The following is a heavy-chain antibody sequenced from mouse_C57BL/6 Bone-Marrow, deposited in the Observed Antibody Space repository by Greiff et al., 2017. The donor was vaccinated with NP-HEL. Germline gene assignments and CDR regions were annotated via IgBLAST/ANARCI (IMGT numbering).Heavy chain of an antibody. D-gene: IGHD1-1*01. CDR1: GYSITSDY. CDR3: ARGGSTTVVAVYWYFDV. CDR2: ISYSGST. V-gene: IGHV3-8*01. Sequence: EVQLVESGPGLAKPSQTLSLTCSVTGYSITSDYWNWIRKFPGNKLEYMGYISYSGSTYYNPSLKSRISITRDTSKNQYYLQLNSVTTEDTATYYCARGGSTTVVAVYWYFDVWGTGTTVTVSS. J-gene: IGHJ1*03.